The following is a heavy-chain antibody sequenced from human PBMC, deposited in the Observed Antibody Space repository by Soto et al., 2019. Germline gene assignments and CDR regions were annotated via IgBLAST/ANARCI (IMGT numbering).Heavy chain of an antibody. V-gene: IGHV1-18*04. CDR1: GYTFTRYG. D-gene: IGHD2-2*01. CDR3: ARDERDTCSGTSCSYFDY. CDR2: TSANNDNT. J-gene: IGHJ4*02. Sequence: GASVKVSFKASGYTFTRYGFSWVRQAPGQGLEWMAWTSANNDNTNFAEKLQGRVTLTTDTSTGTAYMELRSLRSDDTAVYYCARDERDTCSGTSCSYFDYWGQGTLVTVSS.